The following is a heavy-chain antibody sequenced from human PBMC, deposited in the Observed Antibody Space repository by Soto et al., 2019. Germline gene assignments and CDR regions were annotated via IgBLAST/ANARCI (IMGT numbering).Heavy chain of an antibody. CDR1: GYTFTSYG. CDR2: ISAYNGNT. V-gene: IGHV1-18*01. D-gene: IGHD3-10*01. J-gene: IGHJ4*02. Sequence: QVQLVQSGAEVKKPGASVKVSCKASGYTFTSYGISWVRQAPGQGLEWMAWISAYNGNTNYAQKLLGRVSETTDTSTSTAYMELRSLRYDDTAVYYCARHYGSASYYFLAPENFFDSWGQGTLVTVSS. CDR3: ARHYGSASYYFLAPENFFDS.